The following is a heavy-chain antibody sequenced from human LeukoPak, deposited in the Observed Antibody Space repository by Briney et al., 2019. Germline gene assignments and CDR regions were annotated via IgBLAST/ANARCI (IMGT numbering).Heavy chain of an antibody. Sequence: AVIWYDGSNKYYADSVKGRFTISRDNSKNTLYLQMNSLRAEDTAVYYCARGGIQPNREFDYWGQGTLVTVSS. J-gene: IGHJ4*02. CDR3: ARGGIQPNREFDY. V-gene: IGHV3-33*01. CDR2: IWYDGSNK. D-gene: IGHD5-18*01.